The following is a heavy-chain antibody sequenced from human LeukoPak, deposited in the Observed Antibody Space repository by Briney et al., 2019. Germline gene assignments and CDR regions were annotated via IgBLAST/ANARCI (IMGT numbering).Heavy chain of an antibody. V-gene: IGHV1-24*01. CDR1: GYTLTEFS. CDR3: ARDEAVAGTSAFDI. D-gene: IGHD6-19*01. Sequence: ASVKVSCKVSGYTLTEFSMHWVRQAPGKGLEWMGGFDPEDGETIYAQELQGRVTMTTDTSTSTAYMELRSLRSDDTAVYYCARDEAVAGTSAFDIWGQGTMVTVSS. J-gene: IGHJ3*02. CDR2: FDPEDGET.